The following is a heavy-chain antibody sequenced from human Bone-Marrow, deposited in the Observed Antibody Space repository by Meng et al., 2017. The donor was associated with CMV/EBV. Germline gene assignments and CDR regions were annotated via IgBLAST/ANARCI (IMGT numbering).Heavy chain of an antibody. CDR1: GYTFTGYY. Sequence: ASVKVSCKASGYTFTGYYMHWVRQAPGQGLEWMGWINPNSGGTNYAQKFQGRVTMTRDTYTSTVYMELSSLRSEDTAVYFCAIPAGDFWSGQGSPDAFDIWGQGTMVTVSS. CDR2: INPNSGGT. J-gene: IGHJ3*02. V-gene: IGHV1-2*02. CDR3: AIPAGDFWSGQGSPDAFDI. D-gene: IGHD3-3*01.